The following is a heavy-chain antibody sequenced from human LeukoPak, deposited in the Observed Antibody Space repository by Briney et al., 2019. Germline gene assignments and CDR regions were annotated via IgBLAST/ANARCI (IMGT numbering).Heavy chain of an antibody. V-gene: IGHV3-7*01. D-gene: IGHD3-10*01. J-gene: IGHJ4*02. CDR3: ARGHGSAIIWFGELKKYYFDY. CDR1: GFTFSSYW. CDR2: IKQDRSEK. Sequence: GGSLRLSCAASGFTFSSYWMSWVRQAPGKGLEWVANIKQDRSEKYYVDSVKGRFTISRDNAKNSLYLQMNSLRAEDTAVYYCARGHGSAIIWFGELKKYYFDYWGQGTLVTVSS.